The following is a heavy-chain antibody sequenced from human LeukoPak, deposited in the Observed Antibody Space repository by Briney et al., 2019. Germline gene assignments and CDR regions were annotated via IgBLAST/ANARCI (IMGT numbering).Heavy chain of an antibody. CDR3: AKDSCSSTSCYYYYGMDV. J-gene: IGHJ6*02. Sequence: GRSLRLSCAASGFTFDDYAMHWVRQAPGKGLEWVSGISWNSGSIGYADSVKGRFTISRDNAKNSLYLQMNSLRAEDTALYYCAKDSCSSTSCYYYYGMDVWGQGTPVTVSS. D-gene: IGHD2-2*01. CDR2: ISWNSGSI. V-gene: IGHV3-9*01. CDR1: GFTFDDYA.